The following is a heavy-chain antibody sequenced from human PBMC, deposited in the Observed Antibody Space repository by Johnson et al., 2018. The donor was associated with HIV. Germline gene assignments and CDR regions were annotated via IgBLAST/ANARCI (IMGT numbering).Heavy chain of an antibody. J-gene: IGHJ3*02. CDR3: AREVRRWLQFDAFDI. V-gene: IGHV3-7*04. CDR2: IKQDGGEK. CDR1: GFTFSSYW. D-gene: IGHD5-24*01. Sequence: VQLVESGGGLVQPGGSLRLSCATSGFTFSSYWMSWVRQAPGKGLDWVANIKQDGGEKYYVDSVKGRFTISRDNAKNSLYLQMNSLRAEDTAVYYCAREVRRWLQFDAFDIWGQGTMVTVSS.